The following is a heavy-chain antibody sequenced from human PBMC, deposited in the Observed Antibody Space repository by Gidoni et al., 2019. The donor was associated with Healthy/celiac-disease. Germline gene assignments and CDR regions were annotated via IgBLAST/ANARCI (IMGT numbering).Heavy chain of an antibody. CDR1: GCSISSSSYY. J-gene: IGHJ5*02. D-gene: IGHD3-10*01. V-gene: IGHV4-39*01. CDR2: IYYSGRT. CDR3: ASGDTMVRGGWFDP. Sequence: QLQLQESGPGLVKPSETLSLTCTVSGCSISSSSYYWGWIRQPPGKGLEWIGSIYYSGRTYYNPSLKSRVTISVDTSKNQFSLKLSSVTAADTAVYYCASGDTMVRGGWFDPWGQGTLVTVSS.